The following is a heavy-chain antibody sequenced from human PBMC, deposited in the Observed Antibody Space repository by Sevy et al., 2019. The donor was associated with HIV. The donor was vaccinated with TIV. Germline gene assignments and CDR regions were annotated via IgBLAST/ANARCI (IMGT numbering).Heavy chain of an antibody. Sequence: SETLSLTCTVSGGSISSSSYYWGWIRQPPGKGLEWIGSIYYSGSTYYNPSLKSRVTISVDTSKNQFSLKLSSVTAADTAVYYCARPVNYYDSSGYFDAFDIWGLGTMVTVS. CDR1: GGSISSSSYY. D-gene: IGHD3-22*01. CDR3: ARPVNYYDSSGYFDAFDI. CDR2: IYYSGST. V-gene: IGHV4-39*01. J-gene: IGHJ3*02.